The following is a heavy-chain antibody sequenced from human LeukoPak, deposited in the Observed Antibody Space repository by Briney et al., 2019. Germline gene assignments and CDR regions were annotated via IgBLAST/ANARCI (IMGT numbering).Heavy chain of an antibody. Sequence: GSLRLSCAASGFTVSSNYMSWVRQAPGKGREWVSVIYSGGSTYYADSVKGRFTISRDNSKNTLYLQMNSLRAEDTAVYYCAKIDTRMFQHWGQGTLVTVSS. V-gene: IGHV3-53*01. D-gene: IGHD1-14*01. CDR2: IYSGGST. J-gene: IGHJ1*01. CDR3: AKIDTRMFQH. CDR1: GFTVSSNY.